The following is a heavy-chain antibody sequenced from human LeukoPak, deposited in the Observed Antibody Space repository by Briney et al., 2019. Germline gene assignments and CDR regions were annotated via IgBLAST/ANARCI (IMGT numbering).Heavy chain of an antibody. D-gene: IGHD6-13*01. CDR1: GFTFIDYC. CDR2: IDLNNGAT. J-gene: IGHJ4*02. CDR3: ARDSTAAAGSYFHY. Sequence: ASVKVSCKAAGFTFIDYCSHWVRQAPGQGPEWMGWIDLNNGATKYAPKFQGRVTITRDTSINTAYMELSSLTADDTAVYYCARDSTAAAGSYFHYWRGGTVVTVSS. V-gene: IGHV1-2*02.